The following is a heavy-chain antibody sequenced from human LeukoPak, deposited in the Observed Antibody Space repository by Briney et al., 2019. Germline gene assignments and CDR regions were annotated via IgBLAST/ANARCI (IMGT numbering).Heavy chain of an antibody. CDR3: ARGRPPLFDYLLRKSYYYYMDV. D-gene: IGHD3-9*01. J-gene: IGHJ6*03. CDR1: GYTFTSYD. V-gene: IGHV1-8*01. CDR2: MNPNSGNT. Sequence: ASVKVSCKASGYTFTSYDINWVRQATGQGLEWMGWMNPNSGNTGYAQKFQGRVTMTRNTSISTAYMELSSLRSEDTAVYYCARGRPPLFDYLLRKSYYYYMDVWGKGTTVTISS.